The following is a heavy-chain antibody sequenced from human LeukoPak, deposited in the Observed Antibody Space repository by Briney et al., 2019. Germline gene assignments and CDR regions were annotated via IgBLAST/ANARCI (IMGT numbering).Heavy chain of an antibody. CDR3: AKDLTGDQNWIDP. D-gene: IGHD7-27*01. CDR1: GFTFSSYG. J-gene: IGHJ5*02. Sequence: GGSLRLSCAASGFTFSSYGMHWVRQAPGKGLEWVAAIWYDGNNKTYADSVKGRFTISRDNSKNTLHLQMNSLRDEDTAVYYCAKDLTGDQNWIDPWGQGTLVTDSS. V-gene: IGHV3-33*06. CDR2: IWYDGNNK.